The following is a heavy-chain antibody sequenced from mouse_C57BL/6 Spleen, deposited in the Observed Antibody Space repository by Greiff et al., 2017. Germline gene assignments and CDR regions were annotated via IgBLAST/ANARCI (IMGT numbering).Heavy chain of an antibody. CDR3: ARWESTMTYFDY. Sequence: LVESGAELMKPGASVKLSCTATGYTFTGYWIEWVKQRPGHGLEWIGAILPGSGSTNYNEKFKGKATFTAETSSNKVNLQLSSLTTEYSTLYDGARWESTMTYFDYWGQGTTLTVSS. J-gene: IGHJ2*01. CDR1: GYTFTGYW. CDR2: ILPGSGST. D-gene: IGHD2-4*01. V-gene: IGHV1-9*01.